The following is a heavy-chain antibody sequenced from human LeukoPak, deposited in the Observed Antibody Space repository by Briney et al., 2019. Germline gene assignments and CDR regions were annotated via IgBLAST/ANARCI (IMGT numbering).Heavy chain of an antibody. D-gene: IGHD3-9*01. V-gene: IGHV1-18*01. Sequence: GSSVKVSCKASGYTFTSYGITWVRQAPGQGLEWMGWISTYNGNSNYAQKLQGRVTMTTDTSTSTAYMELRSLRSDDTSVYYCARDVGTMFCLVIRLDYYYYYIDVWGKGTTATISS. J-gene: IGHJ6*03. CDR3: ARDVGTMFCLVIRLDYYYYYIDV. CDR2: ISTYNGNS. CDR1: GYTFTSYG.